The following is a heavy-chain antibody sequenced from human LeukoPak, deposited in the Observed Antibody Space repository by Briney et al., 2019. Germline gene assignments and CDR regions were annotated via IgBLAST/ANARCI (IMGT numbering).Heavy chain of an antibody. D-gene: IGHD6-19*01. Sequence: SETLSLTCTVSGGSISSGGYYWSWIRQHPGKGLEWIGYIYYSGSTYYNPSLKSRVTISVDTSKNQFSLKLSSVTAADTAVYYCARVQRLENNVAVAFFDYWGQGTLVTVSS. CDR1: GGSISSGGYY. J-gene: IGHJ4*02. CDR3: ARVQRLENNVAVAFFDY. V-gene: IGHV4-31*03. CDR2: IYYSGST.